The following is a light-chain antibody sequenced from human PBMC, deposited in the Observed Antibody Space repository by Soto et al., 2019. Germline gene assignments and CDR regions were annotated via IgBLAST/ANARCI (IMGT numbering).Light chain of an antibody. CDR1: QSVSSY. V-gene: IGKV3-11*01. J-gene: IGKJ3*01. Sequence: EIVLTQSPATLSLSPGERATLSCRASQSVSSYLAWYQQKPGQAPRLLIFDASTRATGIPARFSGSGSATAFTLNISSLEPEDFAVYYWQQRSNSFTFGPGTKVDIK. CDR3: QQRSNSFT. CDR2: DAS.